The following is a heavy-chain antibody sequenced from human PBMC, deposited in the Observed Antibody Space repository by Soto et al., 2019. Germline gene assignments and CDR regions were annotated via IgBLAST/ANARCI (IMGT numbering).Heavy chain of an antibody. CDR1: GFTFNSYA. V-gene: IGHV3-30-3*01. CDR3: ARGWLQFLPYGSVFDI. CDR2: ISYDGSNK. Sequence: EGSLRLSCAASGFTFNSYAMHWVRQAPGKGLEWVAVISYDGSNKYYADSVKGRFTISRDNSKNTLYLQMNSLRAEDTAVYYCARGWLQFLPYGSVFDIWGQGTMVSVSS. D-gene: IGHD5-12*01. J-gene: IGHJ3*02.